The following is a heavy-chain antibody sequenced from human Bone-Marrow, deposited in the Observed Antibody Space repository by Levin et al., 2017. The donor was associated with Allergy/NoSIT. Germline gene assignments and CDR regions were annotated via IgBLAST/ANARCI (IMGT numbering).Heavy chain of an antibody. D-gene: IGHD3-9*01. CDR2: ISSAGNYK. J-gene: IGHJ4*02. V-gene: IGHV3-21*01. Sequence: GGSLRLSCSSTSTFTSSAMNWVRQAPGKGLEWVASISSAGNYKFYADSLKGRFTISRDNAKNSLFLQMDSLTVEDTGIYYCAGGWSTGYWGQGTLVTVSS. CDR3: AGGWSTGY. CDR1: TSTFTSSA.